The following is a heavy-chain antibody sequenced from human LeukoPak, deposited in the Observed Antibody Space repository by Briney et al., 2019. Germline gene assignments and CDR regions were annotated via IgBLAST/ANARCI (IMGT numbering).Heavy chain of an antibody. J-gene: IGHJ4*02. CDR1: VVTFCTYE. CDR2: ISSSGRAI. Sequence: GGSLRVSPADSVVTFCTYEINWVRQTLGEGLGWVSYISSSGRAIYYADSVKGRFTVSRDNAKNSLYLQMNSLRPEDTAVYYCAGCPRWAHFDYWGQGTLVTVSS. D-gene: IGHD4-23*01. CDR3: AGCPRWAHFDY. V-gene: IGHV3-48*03.